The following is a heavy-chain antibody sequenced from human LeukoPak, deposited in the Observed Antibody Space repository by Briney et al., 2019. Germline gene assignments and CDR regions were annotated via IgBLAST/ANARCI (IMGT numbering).Heavy chain of an antibody. CDR3: ARDWTWIQIWSFDY. D-gene: IGHD5-18*01. Sequence: QPGGSLRLSCAASGFTFSTYGMSWVRQAPGKGLDWVSAVSGSGGSTHYADSVTGRFTISRDNSKNTLYLQMNSLRAEDTAVYYCARDWTWIQIWSFDYWGQGTLVTVSS. CDR1: GFTFSTYG. V-gene: IGHV3-23*01. CDR2: VSGSGGST. J-gene: IGHJ4*02.